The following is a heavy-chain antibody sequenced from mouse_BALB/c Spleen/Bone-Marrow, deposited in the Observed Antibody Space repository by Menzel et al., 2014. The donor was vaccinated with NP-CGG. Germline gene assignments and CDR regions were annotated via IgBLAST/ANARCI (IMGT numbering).Heavy chain of an antibody. CDR1: GYSFTSYW. CDR2: IDPSDSET. D-gene: IGHD5-1-1*01. Sequence: VQVEESGPQLASPGASVKISCKASGYSFTSYWMHWVKQRPGQGLEWIGMIDPSDSETKLNQKFKDKATLTVDKSSSTAYSQISSPTSYDAAVYYGASRDTAPFAYWGRGSLFTVGA. V-gene: IGHV1S126*01. J-gene: IGHJ3*01. CDR3: ASRDTAPFAY.